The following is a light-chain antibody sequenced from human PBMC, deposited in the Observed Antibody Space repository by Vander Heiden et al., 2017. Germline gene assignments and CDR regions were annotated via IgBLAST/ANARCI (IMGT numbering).Light chain of an antibody. CDR1: QTVLYDSDNKNY. Sequence: DVLMNHSPDCLVVSLGGRATINCKSSQTVLYDSDNKNYLAWYRQKPGQLPKLLISWASTRESGVPDRFSGSGSGTDFTLTISSLQAEDVAIYYCQQYYATPLTFGGGTKVEIK. CDR2: WAS. CDR3: QQYYATPLT. V-gene: IGKV4-1*01. J-gene: IGKJ4*01.